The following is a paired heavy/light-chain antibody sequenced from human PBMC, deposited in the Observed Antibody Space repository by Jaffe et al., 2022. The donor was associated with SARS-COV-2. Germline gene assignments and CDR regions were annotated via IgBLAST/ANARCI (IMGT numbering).Heavy chain of an antibody. CDR2: IHYSGST. CDR3: ARFVRTCSGGSCYSHYLDY. Sequence: QLQLQGSGPGLVQPSETLSLTCSVSSGSISSSSYYWGWIRQPPRKGLEWIGNIHYSGSTYYNPSLKSRVTISVDTSKNQFSLKLSSVTAADTAIYYCARFVRTCSGGSCYSHYLDYWGQGTLVTVSS. J-gene: IGHJ4*02. CDR1: SGSISSSSYY. V-gene: IGHV4-39*01. D-gene: IGHD2-15*01.
Light chain of an antibody. V-gene: IGLV2-8*01. CDR1: GSDVGAYNY. CDR2: EVS. CDR3: SSYAGSNNLL. Sequence: SALTQPPSASGSPGQSVTISCTGAGSDVGAYNYVSWYQQHPGKAPKLMIYEVSKRPSGVPDRFSGSKSGNTASLTVSGLQAEDEADYHCSSYAGSNNLLFGGGTKLTVL. J-gene: IGLJ2*01.